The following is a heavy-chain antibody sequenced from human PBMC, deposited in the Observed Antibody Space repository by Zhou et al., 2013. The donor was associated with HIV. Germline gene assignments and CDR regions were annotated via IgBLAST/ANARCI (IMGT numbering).Heavy chain of an antibody. CDR1: GYSISSGYY. CDR2: IYHSGST. J-gene: IGHJ3*02. V-gene: IGHV4-38-2*01. D-gene: IGHD3-22*01. Sequence: QVQLQESGPGLVKPSETLSLTCAVSGYSISSGYYWGWIRQPPGKGLEWIGSIYHSGSTYYNPSLKSRVTISVDTSKNQFTLKLNSVTAADTAVYYCARNYDSSGYYPYDAFDIWGQGTMVTVSS. CDR3: ARNYDSSGYYPYDAFDI.